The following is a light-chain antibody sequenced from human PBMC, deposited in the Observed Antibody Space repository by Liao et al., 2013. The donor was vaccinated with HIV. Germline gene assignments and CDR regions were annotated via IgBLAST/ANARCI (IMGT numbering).Light chain of an antibody. V-gene: IGLV3-1*01. Sequence: SYELTQPPSVSVSPGQTAIITCSGDNLAKKYVCWFQQRPGQSPLLIIYQDSRRPSEIPERFSGSNSGNTATLTISGTQAMDEADYYCQAWDSTTSAYVFGIGTKVTVL. J-gene: IGLJ1*01. CDR1: NLAKKY. CDR2: QDS. CDR3: QAWDSTTSAYV.